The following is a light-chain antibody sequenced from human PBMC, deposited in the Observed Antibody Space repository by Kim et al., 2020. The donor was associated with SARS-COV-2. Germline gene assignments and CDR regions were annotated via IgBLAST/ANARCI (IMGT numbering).Light chain of an antibody. CDR3: NSRDNNDNVL. CDR2: GKN. Sequence: SSELTQDPAVSVALGQTVRITCQGDSLRSYYTTWFQQKPGQAPIVVVYGKNNRPSGIPARFSGSSSGNTASLTITGTQAGYEADYYCNSRDNNDNVLFGGGTRLTVL. V-gene: IGLV3-19*01. CDR1: SLRSYY. J-gene: IGLJ2*01.